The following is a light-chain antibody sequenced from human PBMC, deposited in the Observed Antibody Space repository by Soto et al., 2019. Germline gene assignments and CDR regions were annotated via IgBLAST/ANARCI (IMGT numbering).Light chain of an antibody. V-gene: IGLV2-8*02. J-gene: IGLJ1*01. CDR3: TSYTGGNNLYV. Sequence: QSALTQPPSASRSPGQSVTISCTGTSSDVGGYHFVAWYQQHPGKAPKLLIYEVSRRPPGVPDRFSGSKSGNTASLTVSGLQADDEADYYCTSYTGGNNLYVFGTGTKVTVL. CDR2: EVS. CDR1: SSDVGGYHF.